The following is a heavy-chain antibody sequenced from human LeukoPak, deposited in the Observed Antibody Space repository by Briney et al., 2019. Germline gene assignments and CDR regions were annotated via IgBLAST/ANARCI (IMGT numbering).Heavy chain of an antibody. CDR1: GSTFSSYA. J-gene: IGHJ2*01. CDR2: ISGSGGST. CDR3: AKVRKGSGWYGVGYFDL. D-gene: IGHD6-19*01. V-gene: IGHV3-23*01. Sequence: GGSLRLSCAASGSTFSSYAMSWVRQAPGKGLEWVSAISGSGGSTYYADSVKGRFTISRDNSKNTLYLQMNSLRAEDTAVYYCAKVRKGSGWYGVGYFDLWGRGTLVTVSS.